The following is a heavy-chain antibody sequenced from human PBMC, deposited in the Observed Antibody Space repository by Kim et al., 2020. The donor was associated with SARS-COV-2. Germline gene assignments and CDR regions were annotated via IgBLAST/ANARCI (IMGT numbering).Heavy chain of an antibody. CDR1: GFTFSSYG. J-gene: IGHJ6*02. Sequence: GGSLRLSCAASGFTFSSYGMHWVRQAPGKGLEWVAVIWYDGSNKYYADSVKGRFTISRDNSKNTLYLQMNSLRAEDTALYYCARDSALTPLYYYYGMDVWGQGTTVTVSS. CDR2: IWYDGSNK. CDR3: ARDSALTPLYYYYGMDV. D-gene: IGHD7-27*01. V-gene: IGHV3-33*01.